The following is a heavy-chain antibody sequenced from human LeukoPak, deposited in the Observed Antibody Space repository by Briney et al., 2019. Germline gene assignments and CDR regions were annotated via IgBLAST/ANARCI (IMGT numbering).Heavy chain of an antibody. V-gene: IGHV4-59*08. Sequence: SDTLSLTCTVSGGSISNYYWTWIRQPPAKALEWIGHNYYSENTIFNPSLKIRLSISVDTSKNQFSLKLSSVTAADTAVYYCARRDSGWYDYFDSWGQGTLVTVSS. CDR3: ARRDSGWYDYFDS. CDR1: GGSISNYY. J-gene: IGHJ4*02. D-gene: IGHD6-19*01. CDR2: NYYSENT.